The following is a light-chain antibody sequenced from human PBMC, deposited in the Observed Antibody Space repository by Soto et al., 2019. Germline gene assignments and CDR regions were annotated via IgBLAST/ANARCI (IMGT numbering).Light chain of an antibody. CDR3: CSYAGGTSVV. V-gene: IGLV2-23*01. CDR2: EDI. Sequence: QSALTQPASVSGSLGQSITISCTGSSSDVGRYNLVSWYQQHPGKAPKLLIYEDIERPSGVSNRFPGSKSGNTASLTISGLQTEDEADYYCCSYAGGTSVVFGGGTKVTVL. J-gene: IGLJ2*01. CDR1: SSDVGRYNL.